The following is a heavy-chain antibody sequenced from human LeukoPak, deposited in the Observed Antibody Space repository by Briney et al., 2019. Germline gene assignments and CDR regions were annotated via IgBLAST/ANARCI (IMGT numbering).Heavy chain of an antibody. CDR3: ARDCRPYYDFWSGYLPSDAFDI. J-gene: IGHJ3*02. D-gene: IGHD3-3*01. CDR1: GFTFSSYS. CDR2: ISSSSSYI. V-gene: IGHV3-21*01. Sequence: GGSLRLSCAASGFTFSSYSMNWVRQAPGKGLEWVSSISSSSSYIYYADSVKGRFTISRDNAKNSLYLQMNSLRAEDTAVYYCARDCRPYYDFWSGYLPSDAFDIWGQGTMVTVSS.